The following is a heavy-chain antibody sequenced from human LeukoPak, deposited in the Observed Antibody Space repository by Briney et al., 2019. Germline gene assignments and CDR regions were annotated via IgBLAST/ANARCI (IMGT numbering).Heavy chain of an antibody. CDR1: GFTFSSYV. CDR2: ISYDGNDM. J-gene: IGHJ6*02. Sequence: PGGSLRLSCAASGFTFSSYVMYWVRQAPGQGLEWVTLISYDGNDMKYADSVKGRFTISRDNSKNTVFLQMTSLRAEDTGVYYCARAVQVERPDFYYHYYGMDVWGQGTTVTISS. CDR3: ARAVQVERPDFYYHYYGMDV. V-gene: IGHV3-30*03. D-gene: IGHD1-1*01.